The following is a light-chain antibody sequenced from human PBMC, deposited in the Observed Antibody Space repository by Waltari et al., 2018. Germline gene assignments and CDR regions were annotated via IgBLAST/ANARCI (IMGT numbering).Light chain of an antibody. J-gene: IGLJ2*01. CDR1: SGDLGTYNS. V-gene: IGLV2-14*01. CDR3: TSYRGSTSLV. Sequence: QSALTQPASVSGSPGQSTTISCTATSGDLGTYNSVSWYRQYPGAAPKRIIYDVSNRPSEIADRFSGSKCGNTASLTISGLQAEDEAVYYCTSYRGSTSLVFGGGTKLTV. CDR2: DVS.